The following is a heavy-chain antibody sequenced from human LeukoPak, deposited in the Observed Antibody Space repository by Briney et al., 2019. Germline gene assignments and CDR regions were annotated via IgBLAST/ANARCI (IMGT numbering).Heavy chain of an antibody. D-gene: IGHD4-23*01. CDR3: ARAIVSGNLIDY. CDR1: GGTFSSYA. CDR2: IIPIFGTA. J-gene: IGHJ4*02. V-gene: IGHV1-69*13. Sequence: SVKVSCKASGGTFSSYAISRVRQAPGQGLEWMGGIIPIFGTANYAQKFQGRVTITADESTSTAYMELSSLRSEDTAVYYCARAIVSGNLIDYWGQGTLVTVSS.